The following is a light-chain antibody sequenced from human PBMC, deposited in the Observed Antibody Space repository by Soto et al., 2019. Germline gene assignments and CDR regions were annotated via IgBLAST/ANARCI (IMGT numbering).Light chain of an antibody. Sequence: ILMTQSPATLSVSPGERATLSCRASQSVSNSLAWYQQKPGQAPRLLIYDAYTRATGIPARFSGSGSGTEFTLTISGLQSEDFAVYYCQQYNYWPPWTFGQGTKVEIK. V-gene: IGKV3-15*01. CDR2: DAY. CDR3: QQYNYWPPWT. CDR1: QSVSNS. J-gene: IGKJ1*01.